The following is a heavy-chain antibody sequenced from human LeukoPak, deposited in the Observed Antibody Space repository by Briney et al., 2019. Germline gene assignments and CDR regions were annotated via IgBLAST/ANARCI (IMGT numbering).Heavy chain of an antibody. CDR1: GYTFTSYY. CDR2: INPSGGST. J-gene: IGHJ5*02. Sequence: ASVKVSCKASGYTFTSYYMHWVRQAPGQGLEWMGIINPSGGSTSYAQKFQGRVTMTEDTSTDTAYMELSSLRSEDTAVYYCATVQIVGATHLWFDPWGQGTLVTVSS. V-gene: IGHV1-46*01. D-gene: IGHD1-26*01. CDR3: ATVQIVGATHLWFDP.